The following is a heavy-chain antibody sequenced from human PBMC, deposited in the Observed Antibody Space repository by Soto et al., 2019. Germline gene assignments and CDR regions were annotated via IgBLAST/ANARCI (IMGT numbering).Heavy chain of an antibody. D-gene: IGHD3-22*01. CDR1: GYSFTSYW. J-gene: IGHJ3*02. CDR2: IYPGDSDT. V-gene: IGHV5-51*01. Sequence: GESLKISCKGSGYSFTSYWIGWVRQMPGKGLEWMGIIYPGDSDTRYSPSFQGQVTISADKSISTAYLQWSSLKASDTAMYYCASGPGLGQTPASRYYYDSSGPGAFDIWGQGTMVTVSS. CDR3: ASGPGLGQTPASRYYYDSSGPGAFDI.